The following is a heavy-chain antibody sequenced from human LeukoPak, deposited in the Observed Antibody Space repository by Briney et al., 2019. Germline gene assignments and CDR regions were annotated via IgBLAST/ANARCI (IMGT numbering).Heavy chain of an antibody. CDR1: GGSFSGYH. CDR3: ARGGTSRIPKQLGLRYGWFDP. J-gene: IGHJ5*02. Sequence: SETLSLTCAVYGGSFSGYHWSWIRQPPGKGLEWIGEINHSGSTNYNPSLKSRVTISVDTSKNQFSLKLSSVTAADTAVYYCARGGTSRIPKQLGLRYGWFDPWGQGTLVTVSS. D-gene: IGHD6-13*01. CDR2: INHSGST. V-gene: IGHV4-34*01.